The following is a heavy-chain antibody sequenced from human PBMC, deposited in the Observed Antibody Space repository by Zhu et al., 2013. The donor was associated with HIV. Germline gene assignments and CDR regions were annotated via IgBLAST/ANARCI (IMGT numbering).Heavy chain of an antibody. CDR2: ISHDASNE. Sequence: VQVLESGGGLAQPGRSLRLSCAVSGFTFKRFPMHWVRQAPGKGLEWVAVISHDASNEYHADSVKGRFTISRDNSKNMLYLQMNSLRAEDTAVYYCARDGPLPYTFDMRGQGTLVTVSS. CDR1: GFTFKRFP. J-gene: IGHJ3*02. D-gene: IGHD1-20*01. CDR3: ARDGPLPYTFDM. V-gene: IGHV3-30-3*01.